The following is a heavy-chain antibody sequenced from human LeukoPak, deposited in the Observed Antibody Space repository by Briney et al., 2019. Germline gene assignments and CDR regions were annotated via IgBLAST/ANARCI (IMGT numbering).Heavy chain of an antibody. V-gene: IGHV1-46*01. J-gene: IGHJ5*02. CDR3: ARVSGSYYVDP. Sequence: GASVTVPCKASGYTFTSYYMHWVRQAPGQGLEWMGIINPSGGSTSYAQKFQGRVTMTRDTSTSTVYMELSSLRSEDTAVYYCARVSGSYYVDPWGQGTLVTVSS. D-gene: IGHD1-26*01. CDR1: GYTFTSYY. CDR2: INPSGGST.